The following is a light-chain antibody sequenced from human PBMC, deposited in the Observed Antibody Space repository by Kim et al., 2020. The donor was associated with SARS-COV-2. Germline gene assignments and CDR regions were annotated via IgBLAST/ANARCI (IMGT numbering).Light chain of an antibody. CDR1: QTVSSNY. CDR2: GAS. CDR3: QQYGTSPLT. Sequence: PGERATASCRASQTVSSNYLAWYQQKPGQAPRLLIYGASSRATGIPDRFSGSGSETDFTLTISRLDPEDFAMYYCQQYGTSPLTFGGGTKVDIK. V-gene: IGKV3-20*01. J-gene: IGKJ4*01.